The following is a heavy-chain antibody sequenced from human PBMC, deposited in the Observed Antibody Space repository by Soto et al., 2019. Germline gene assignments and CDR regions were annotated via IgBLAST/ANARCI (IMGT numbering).Heavy chain of an antibody. CDR1: GFTFSSYA. CDR3: ATYGSGSYPPRFDP. CDR2: ISGSGGST. J-gene: IGHJ5*02. D-gene: IGHD3-10*01. Sequence: VGSLRLSCAASGFTFSSYAMSWVRQAPGKGLEWVSAISGSGGSTYYADSVKGRFTISRDNSKNTLYLQMNSLRAEDTAVYYCATYGSGSYPPRFDPWGQGTLVTVSS. V-gene: IGHV3-23*01.